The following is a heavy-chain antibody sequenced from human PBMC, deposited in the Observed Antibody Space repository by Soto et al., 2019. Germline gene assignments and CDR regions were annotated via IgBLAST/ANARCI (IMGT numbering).Heavy chain of an antibody. CDR3: AKDVDDSSGSYYVGLYYFAY. D-gene: IGHD3-22*01. Sequence: QVQLVESGGGVVQPGRSLRLSCAASGFTFSSYGMHWVRQAPGKGLEWVAVISYDGSNKYYADSVKGRFTISRDNSKNTLYLQMNSLRAEDTAVYYCAKDVDDSSGSYYVGLYYFAYWGQGTLVTVSS. CDR1: GFTFSSYG. V-gene: IGHV3-30*18. CDR2: ISYDGSNK. J-gene: IGHJ4*02.